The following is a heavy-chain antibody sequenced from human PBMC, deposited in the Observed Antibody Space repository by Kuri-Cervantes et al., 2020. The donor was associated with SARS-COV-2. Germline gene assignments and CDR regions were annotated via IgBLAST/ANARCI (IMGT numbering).Heavy chain of an antibody. J-gene: IGHJ6*03. V-gene: IGHV3-13*03. CDR3: ARSPGGQLPYYYYYYYMDV. CDR2: IGTAGDT. D-gene: IGHD2-2*01. CDR1: GFTFSSYD. Sequence: GESLKISCAACGFTFSSYDMHWVRQATGKGLEWVSAIGTAGDTYYPGSVKGQFTISRDNAKNTLYLQMNSLRAEDTAVYYCARSPGGQLPYYYYYYYMDVWGKGTTVTVSS.